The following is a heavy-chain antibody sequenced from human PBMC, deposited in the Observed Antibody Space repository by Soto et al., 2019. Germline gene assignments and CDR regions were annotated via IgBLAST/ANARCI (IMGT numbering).Heavy chain of an antibody. J-gene: IGHJ6*02. Sequence: PGGSLRLSCAASGFTFSSYWMSWVRQAPGKGLEWVANIKQDGSEKYYVDSVKGRFTISRDNAKNSLYLQMNSLRAEDTAVYYCARDRDYDILTRRISNGMDVWGQGTTVTVSS. CDR2: IKQDGSEK. CDR3: ARDRDYDILTRRISNGMDV. CDR1: GFTFSSYW. V-gene: IGHV3-7*01. D-gene: IGHD3-9*01.